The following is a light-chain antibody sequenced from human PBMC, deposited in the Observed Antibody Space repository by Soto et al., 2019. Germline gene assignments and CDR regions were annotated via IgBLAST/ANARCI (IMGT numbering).Light chain of an antibody. V-gene: IGKV3-11*01. CDR1: QSVSSY. Sequence: EIVLTQSPATLSLSPGERAALSCRASQSVSSYLAWYQQKPGQAPRPLIYDAFKRATGIPARFSGSGSGTDFTLIISSLEPEDFAVYYCQQRSNWPSTFGGGTKVEVK. J-gene: IGKJ4*01. CDR3: QQRSNWPST. CDR2: DAF.